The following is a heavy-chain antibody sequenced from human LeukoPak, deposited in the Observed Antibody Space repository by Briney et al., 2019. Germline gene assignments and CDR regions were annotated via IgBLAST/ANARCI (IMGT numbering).Heavy chain of an antibody. V-gene: IGHV3-66*01. CDR1: GLTVSSNY. Sequence: GGSLRLSCAASGLTVSSNYMSWVRQAPGKGLEWVSVMYSGGTTYYADSVKGRFTISKDNAKNSLYLQMNSLRAEDTAVYYCARAGGSTVSHSDYWGQGTLATVSS. D-gene: IGHD4-17*01. CDR3: ARAGGSTVSHSDY. CDR2: MYSGGTT. J-gene: IGHJ4*02.